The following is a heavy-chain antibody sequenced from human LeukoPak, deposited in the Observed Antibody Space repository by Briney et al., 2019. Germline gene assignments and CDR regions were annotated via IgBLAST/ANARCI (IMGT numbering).Heavy chain of an antibody. Sequence: GGSLRLSCAASGFTFSSYWMHWVRQAPGKGLVWVSRINSDGSSTSYADSVKGRFTISRDNAKNTLYLQMNSLRAEDTAVYYCARDRKIGAAGNPYYYYGMDVWGQGTTVTVSS. CDR1: GFTFSSYW. V-gene: IGHV3-74*01. CDR3: ARDRKIGAAGNPYYYYGMDV. CDR2: INSDGSST. D-gene: IGHD6-13*01. J-gene: IGHJ6*02.